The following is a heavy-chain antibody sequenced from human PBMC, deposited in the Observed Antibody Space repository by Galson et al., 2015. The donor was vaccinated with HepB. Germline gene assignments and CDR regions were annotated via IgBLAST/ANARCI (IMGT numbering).Heavy chain of an antibody. D-gene: IGHD2-15*01. J-gene: IGHJ4*02. CDR1: GFTFTGYA. CDR3: AKGGGGGFFDY. CDR2: INYSDGST. Sequence: SLRLSCAASGFTFTGYAMTWVRQTPGKGLEWVSTINYSDGSTYYADSVKGRFTISRDNSKNTVSLQMNSLRAEDTAVYYCAKGGGGGFFDYWGQGTLVTVSS. V-gene: IGHV3-23*01.